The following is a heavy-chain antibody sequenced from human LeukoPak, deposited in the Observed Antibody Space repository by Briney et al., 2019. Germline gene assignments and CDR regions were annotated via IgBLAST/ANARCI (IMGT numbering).Heavy chain of an antibody. CDR1: GFTFDDYA. D-gene: IGHD5-18*01. CDR2: INGDGSTT. V-gene: IGHV3-74*03. CDR3: SRLRGYSYGYADY. Sequence: GGSLRLSCAASGFTFDDYAMHWVRQAPGKGLEWVSRINGDGSTTKYADSVKGRFTISRDNAKNTLYLQMNSLRAEDSAVYYCSRLRGYSYGYADYWGQGTLVTVSS. J-gene: IGHJ4*02.